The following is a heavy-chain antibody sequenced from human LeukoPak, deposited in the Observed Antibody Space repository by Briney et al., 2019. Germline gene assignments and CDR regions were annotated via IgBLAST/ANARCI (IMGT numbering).Heavy chain of an antibody. J-gene: IGHJ6*03. CDR3: AREAAAGRSPYYYYYMDV. V-gene: IGHV1-2*02. D-gene: IGHD6-13*01. CDR2: INPNSGGT. Sequence: GASVKVSCKASGYTFTGYYMHWVRQAPGQGLEWMGWINPNSGGTNYAQKFQGRVAMTRDTSISTAYMELSRLRSDDTAVYYCAREAAAGRSPYYYYYMDVWGKGTTVTISS. CDR1: GYTFTGYY.